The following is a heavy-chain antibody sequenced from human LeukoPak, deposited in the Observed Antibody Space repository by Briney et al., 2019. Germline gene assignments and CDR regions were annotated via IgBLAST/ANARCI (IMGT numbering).Heavy chain of an antibody. Sequence: GGSLRLSCAASGFTFNNYWMNWVRQAPGKGLEWVANIKQDGSAQAYVDSVKGRFTISRDNAENSLYLQMNSLRAEDTAVYYCTRVKDANDDITFQHWGQGTLVIVSS. D-gene: IGHD3-9*01. CDR2: IKQDGSAQ. CDR1: GFTFNNYW. J-gene: IGHJ1*01. CDR3: TRVKDANDDITFQH. V-gene: IGHV3-7*01.